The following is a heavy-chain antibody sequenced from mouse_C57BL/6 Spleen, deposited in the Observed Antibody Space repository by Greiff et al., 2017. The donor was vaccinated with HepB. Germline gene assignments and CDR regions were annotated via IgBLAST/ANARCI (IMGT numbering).Heavy chain of an antibody. CDR2: INPSNGGT. V-gene: IGHV1-53*01. D-gene: IGHD1-1*01. CDR3: AYTPRSSYGSHFDY. CDR1: GYTFTSYW. J-gene: IGHJ2*01. Sequence: VQLQQSGTELVKPGASVKLSCKASGYTFTSYWMHWVKQRPGQGLEWIGNINPSNGGTNYNEKFKSKATLTVDKSSSTAYMQLSSLTSEDSAVYYCAYTPRSSYGSHFDYWGQGTTLTVSS.